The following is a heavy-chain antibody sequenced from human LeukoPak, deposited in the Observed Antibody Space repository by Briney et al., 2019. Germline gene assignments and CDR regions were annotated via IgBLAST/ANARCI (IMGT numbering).Heavy chain of an antibody. V-gene: IGHV6-1*01. Sequence: SQTLSLTCAISGDSVSSNSAAWNWIRQSPSRGLEWLGRTYYRSKWYNDYAVSVKSRITINPDTSKNQFSLQLNSVTAADTAVYYCARTNKHGGYCSSTSCYGRYYYYGMDVWGQGTTVTVSS. CDR1: GDSVSSNSAA. CDR3: ARTNKHGGYCSSTSCYGRYYYYGMDV. CDR2: TYYRSKWYN. D-gene: IGHD2-2*01. J-gene: IGHJ6*02.